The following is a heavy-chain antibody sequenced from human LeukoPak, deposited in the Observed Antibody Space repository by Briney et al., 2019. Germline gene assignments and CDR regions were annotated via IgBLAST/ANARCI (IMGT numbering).Heavy chain of an antibody. Sequence: SQTLSLTCAISGDSVSSNSAAWNWIRQSPSRGLEWLGRTYYRSKWYNDYAVSVKSRITINPDTSENQFSLQLNSVTPEDTAVYYCARERWVVVVAAHNWFDPWGQGTLVTVSS. CDR2: TYYRSKWYN. CDR1: GDSVSSNSAA. CDR3: ARERWVVVVAAHNWFDP. V-gene: IGHV6-1*01. J-gene: IGHJ5*02. D-gene: IGHD2-15*01.